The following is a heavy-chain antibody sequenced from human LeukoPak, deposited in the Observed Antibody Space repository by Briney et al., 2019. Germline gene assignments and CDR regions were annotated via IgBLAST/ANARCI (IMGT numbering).Heavy chain of an antibody. Sequence: SETLSLTCTVSSGSISSYYWSWIRRPPGKGLEWIGYIYYSGSTNYNPSLKSRVTISVDTSKKQFSLKLSSVTAADTAVYYCARHEFRGNWFDPWGQGTLVTVSS. CDR1: SGSISSYY. CDR2: IYYSGST. J-gene: IGHJ5*02. V-gene: IGHV4-59*08. D-gene: IGHD3-10*01. CDR3: ARHEFRGNWFDP.